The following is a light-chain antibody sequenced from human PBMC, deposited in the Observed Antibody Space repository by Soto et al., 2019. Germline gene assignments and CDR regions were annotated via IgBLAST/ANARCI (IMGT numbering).Light chain of an antibody. CDR1: QSVSSSY. CDR2: GAS. Sequence: EVVLTQSPGTVSLSPGERATLSFMSSQSVSSSYLAWYQQKPGQAPRLLIYGASSRPTDIPARFSGSGSGTDFTLTISSLEPEDFALYYCQQRSNWPITFGQGTRLEIK. CDR3: QQRSNWPIT. J-gene: IGKJ5*01. V-gene: IGKV3D-20*02.